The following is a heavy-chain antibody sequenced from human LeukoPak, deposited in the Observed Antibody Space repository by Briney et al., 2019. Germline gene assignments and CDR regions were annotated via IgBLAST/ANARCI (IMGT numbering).Heavy chain of an antibody. V-gene: IGHV4-59*01. CDR3: GGNSNYLGGGAFDI. CDR2: IYYSGST. Sequence: SETLSLTCTVSGGSISSYYWSWIRQPPGKGLEWIGYIYYSGSTNYNPSLKSRVTISVDTSKNQFSLKLSSVTAADTAVYYCGGNSNYLGGGAFDIWGQGTMVTVSS. CDR1: GGSISSYY. D-gene: IGHD4-11*01. J-gene: IGHJ3*02.